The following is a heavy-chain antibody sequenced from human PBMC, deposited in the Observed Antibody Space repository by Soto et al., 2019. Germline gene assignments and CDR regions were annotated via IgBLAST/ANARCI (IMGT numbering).Heavy chain of an antibody. D-gene: IGHD3-10*01. CDR1: GGTFSSYA. Sequence: ASVKVSCKASGGTFSSYAISWVRQAPGQGLEWMGGIIPIFGTANYAQKFQGRVTITADESTSTAYMELSSLRSEDTAVYYCARDPRPGYYYYGMDVWGQGTTVTVSS. CDR3: ARDPRPGYYYYGMDV. V-gene: IGHV1-69*13. CDR2: IIPIFGTA. J-gene: IGHJ6*02.